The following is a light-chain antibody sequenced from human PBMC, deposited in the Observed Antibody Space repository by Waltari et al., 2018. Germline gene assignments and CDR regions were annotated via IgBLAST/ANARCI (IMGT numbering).Light chain of an antibody. Sequence: SSELTQDPAVSVAMGQTVRITCQGDSLRSYYESWYQQRPGQAPRLVMYDKNNRPSGVPERFSGSSSHNTASLTITGAQAEDEASYYCHSRDASGVGGSFGGGTKLTVL. CDR3: HSRDASGVGGS. V-gene: IGLV3-19*01. J-gene: IGLJ2*01. CDR2: DKN. CDR1: SLRSYY.